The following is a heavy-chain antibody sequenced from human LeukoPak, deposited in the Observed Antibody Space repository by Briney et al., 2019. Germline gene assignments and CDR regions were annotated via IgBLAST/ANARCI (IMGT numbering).Heavy chain of an antibody. CDR3: ARYHRVEGVDY. V-gene: IGHV3-7*03. D-gene: IGHD5-24*01. CDR1: GFTFSTYG. Sequence: GGSLRLSCAASGFTFSTYGMHWVRQAPGKGLEWVANIKQDGGEKYYLDSVKGRFTISRDNAKNSLYLQMTSLRADDTAVYFCARYHRVEGVDYWGQGTLVTVSS. J-gene: IGHJ4*02. CDR2: IKQDGGEK.